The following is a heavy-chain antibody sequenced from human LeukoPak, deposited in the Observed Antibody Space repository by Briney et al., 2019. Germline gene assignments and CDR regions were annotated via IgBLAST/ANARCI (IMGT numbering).Heavy chain of an antibody. V-gene: IGHV1-2*02. CDR3: ARDLREPRSGGSRNNWFDP. D-gene: IGHD2-15*01. Sequence: ASVKVSCKASGYTFTGYYMRWVRQAPGQGLEWMGWINPNSGGTNYAQKFQGRVTMTRDTSISTAYMELSRLRSDDTAVYYCARDLREPRSGGSRNNWFDPWGQGTLVTVSS. CDR2: INPNSGGT. CDR1: GYTFTGYY. J-gene: IGHJ5*02.